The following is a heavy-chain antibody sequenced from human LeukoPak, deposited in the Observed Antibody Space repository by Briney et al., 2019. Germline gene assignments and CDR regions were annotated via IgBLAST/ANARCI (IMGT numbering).Heavy chain of an antibody. Sequence: GRSLRLSCAASGFTFNSYGIHWVRQAPGKGLEWVAFIWYDGSNKYYADSVKGRFTISRDNSKNTLYLQMNSLRAEDTAVYYCSRARTTRGFDYWGQGTLVTDSS. V-gene: IGHV3-33*01. CDR3: SRARTTRGFDY. CDR2: IWYDGSNK. CDR1: GFTFNSYG. D-gene: IGHD4-17*01. J-gene: IGHJ4*02.